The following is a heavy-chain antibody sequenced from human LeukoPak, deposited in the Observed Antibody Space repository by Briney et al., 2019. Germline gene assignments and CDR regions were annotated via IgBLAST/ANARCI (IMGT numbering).Heavy chain of an antibody. CDR3: ARAIYYYDSSGYYDY. CDR2: IYYSGST. CDR1: GGSISSGDYY. D-gene: IGHD3-22*01. Sequence: SETLSLTCTVSGGSISSGDYYWSWIRQPPGKGLEWIGYIYYSGSTYYNPSLKSRVTISVDTSKNQFSLKLSSVTAADTAVYYCARAIYYYDSSGYYDYWGQGTLVIVSS. V-gene: IGHV4-30-4*01. J-gene: IGHJ4*02.